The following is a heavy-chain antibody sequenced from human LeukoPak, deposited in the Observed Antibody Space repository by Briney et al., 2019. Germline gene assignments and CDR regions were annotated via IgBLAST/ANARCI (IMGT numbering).Heavy chain of an antibody. J-gene: IGHJ3*02. Sequence: SQTLSLTCTVSGGSISSGTYYWSWIRQPAGKGLEWIGRIYTSGSTNYNPSLKSRITISVDTSKNQFSLKLSSVTAADTAVYYCARGGWSAFDIWGQGTMVTVSS. D-gene: IGHD3-10*01. CDR3: ARGGWSAFDI. CDR1: GGSISSGTYY. V-gene: IGHV4-61*02. CDR2: IYTSGST.